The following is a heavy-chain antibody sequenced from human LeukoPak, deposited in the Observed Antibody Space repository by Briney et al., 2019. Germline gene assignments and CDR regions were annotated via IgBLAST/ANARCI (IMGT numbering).Heavy chain of an antibody. Sequence: GGSLRLSCAASNFTFSDYTMNWVRQTPGKGLEWLSSVTSSSSFIYYADSVKGRFTISRDNANNSLYLQMHSLRAEDTPIYYCARVVPARYMDDWGKGTTVTVSS. V-gene: IGHV3-21*01. CDR3: ARVVPARYMDD. CDR1: NFTFSDYT. J-gene: IGHJ6*03. CDR2: VTSSSSFI.